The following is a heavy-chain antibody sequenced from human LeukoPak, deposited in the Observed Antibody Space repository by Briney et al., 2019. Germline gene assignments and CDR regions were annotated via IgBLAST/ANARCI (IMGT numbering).Heavy chain of an antibody. CDR1: GFTFDDYA. J-gene: IGHJ4*02. D-gene: IGHD3-10*01. Sequence: GGSLRLSRAASGFTFDDYAMHWVRQAPGKGLEWVSGISWNSGSIGYADSVKGRFTISGDNAKNSLYLQMNSLRAEDTALYYCAKVITMVRGAKVPIDYWGQGTLVTVSS. CDR3: AKVITMVRGAKVPIDY. V-gene: IGHV3-9*01. CDR2: ISWNSGSI.